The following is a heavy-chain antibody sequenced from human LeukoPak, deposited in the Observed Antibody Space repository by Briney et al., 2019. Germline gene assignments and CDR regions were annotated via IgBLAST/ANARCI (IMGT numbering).Heavy chain of an antibody. CDR1: GFTFSNYG. D-gene: IGHD5/OR15-5a*01. V-gene: IGHV3-30*03. J-gene: IGHJ4*02. CDR2: ISHDGIDK. CDR3: ARAPYGVYGVYFAH. Sequence: GGSLILSCAASGFTFSNYGMHWVRQAPGKGLEWVAIISHDGIDKFFADSVKGRFTVSRDNSINTLFLHMNSLRLEDAGVYYCARAPYGVYGVYFAHWGQGTLVTVSS.